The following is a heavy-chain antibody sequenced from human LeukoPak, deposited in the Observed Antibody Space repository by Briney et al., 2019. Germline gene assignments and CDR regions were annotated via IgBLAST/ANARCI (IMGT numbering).Heavy chain of an antibody. V-gene: IGHV3-49*04. CDR1: GFTFGDYA. D-gene: IGHD4-17*01. CDR3: MRPGGVTTEF. Sequence: GGSLRLSCTASGFTFGDYAMSWVRQAPGKGLEWVSFIRSKTYGGTTEYAASVKGRFTISRDDSKSIAYLQMNSLKTEDTAMYYCMRPGGVTTEFWGQGTLVTVSS. J-gene: IGHJ4*02. CDR2: IRSKTYGGTT.